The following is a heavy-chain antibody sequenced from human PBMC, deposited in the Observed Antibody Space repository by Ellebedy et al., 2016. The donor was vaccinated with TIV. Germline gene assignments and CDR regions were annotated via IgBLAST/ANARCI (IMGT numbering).Heavy chain of an antibody. D-gene: IGHD3-9*01. V-gene: IGHV1-46*01. Sequence: ASVKVSCKASGYTFIRYYIHWVRQAPGQGLEWMGIINPSGGSTSYAQKFQGRVTMTRDTSTSTVYMELSSLRSEDTAVYYCARGYDILTGLFDSWGPGTLVTVSS. J-gene: IGHJ4*02. CDR3: ARGYDILTGLFDS. CDR1: GYTFIRYY. CDR2: INPSGGST.